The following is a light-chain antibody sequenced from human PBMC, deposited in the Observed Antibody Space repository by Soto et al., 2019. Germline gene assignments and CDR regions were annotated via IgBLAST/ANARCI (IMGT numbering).Light chain of an antibody. Sequence: DIQLTQSPSSLSASVGDRVTISCRASQRISSYLNWYQQKPGKAPKPLIYAASNLQSGVPSRFSGSGSGTDFTLTISSLQPEDFATYYCQQSYSTPYTFGQGTKLEI. V-gene: IGKV1-39*01. CDR3: QQSYSTPYT. J-gene: IGKJ2*01. CDR2: AAS. CDR1: QRISSY.